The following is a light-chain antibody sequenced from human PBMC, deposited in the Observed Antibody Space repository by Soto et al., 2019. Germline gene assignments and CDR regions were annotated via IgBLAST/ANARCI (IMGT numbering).Light chain of an antibody. Sequence: QSVLTQPASVSGSPGQSITISCTGTSSDVGGYNFVSWYQQHPGKAPKLMIYEVTNRPSGVSNRFSSSKSGNTASLTISGVQAEYEADYYCSAYTGITTPVVFGGGTKLTVL. CDR1: SSDVGGYNF. J-gene: IGLJ3*02. V-gene: IGLV2-14*01. CDR3: SAYTGITTPVV. CDR2: EVT.